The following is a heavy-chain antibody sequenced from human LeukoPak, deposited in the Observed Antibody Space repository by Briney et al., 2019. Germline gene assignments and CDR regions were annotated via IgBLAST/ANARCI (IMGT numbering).Heavy chain of an antibody. CDR3: ANLNAAVAGTFD. J-gene: IGHJ4*02. CDR2: ISNNGGST. CDR1: GGSFSGYY. Sequence: ETLSLTCAVYGGSFSGYYWSWIRQPPGKGLEWVSTISNNGGSTYYADSVKGRFTISRDNSKNTLYLHMNSLRAEDTAVYYCANLNAAVAGTFDWGQGTLVTVSS. D-gene: IGHD6-19*01. V-gene: IGHV3-23*01.